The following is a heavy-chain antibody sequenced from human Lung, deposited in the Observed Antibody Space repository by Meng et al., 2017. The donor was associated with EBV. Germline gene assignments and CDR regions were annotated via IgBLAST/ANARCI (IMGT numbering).Heavy chain of an antibody. Sequence: HRWGGGLLKPSGTLPLTCAVDGGSFSGYYWGWIRQPPGKGLEWIGEIDHSGSTNYNPSLKSRVTISEDTSKIQFSLRLTSVTAADTAVYYCALYSGNHQFDYWGQGTLVTVSS. J-gene: IGHJ4*02. CDR2: IDHSGST. V-gene: IGHV4-34*01. CDR3: ALYSGNHQFDY. CDR1: GGSFSGYY. D-gene: IGHD1-26*01.